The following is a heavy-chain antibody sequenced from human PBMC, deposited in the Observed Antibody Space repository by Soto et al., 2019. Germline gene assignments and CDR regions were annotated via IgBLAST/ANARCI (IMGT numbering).Heavy chain of an antibody. J-gene: IGHJ1*01. CDR3: ARVYYGPSQEYFQH. CDR2: INPNSGGT. CDR1: ENTFIGYY. D-gene: IGHD3-10*01. Sequence: ASVKVSCKASENTFIGYYMHWVRQAPGQGLEWMGWINPNSGGTNYAQKFQGRVTMTRDTSISTAYMELSRLRSDDTAVYYCARVYYGPSQEYFQHWGQGTLVTVSS. V-gene: IGHV1-2*02.